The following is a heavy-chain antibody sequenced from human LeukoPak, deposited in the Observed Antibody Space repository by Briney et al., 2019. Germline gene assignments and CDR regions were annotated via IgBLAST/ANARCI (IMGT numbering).Heavy chain of an antibody. CDR1: GGSISSSSYY. CDR3: ARDPRGLAAAGTD. D-gene: IGHD6-13*01. Sequence: SETLSLTCTVSGGSISSSSYYWGWFRQPPGKGLEWIGSIYYSGSTYYNPSLKSRVTISVDTSKNQFSLKLSSVTAADTAVYYCARDPRGLAAAGTDWGQGTLVTVSS. CDR2: IYYSGST. V-gene: IGHV4-39*07. J-gene: IGHJ4*02.